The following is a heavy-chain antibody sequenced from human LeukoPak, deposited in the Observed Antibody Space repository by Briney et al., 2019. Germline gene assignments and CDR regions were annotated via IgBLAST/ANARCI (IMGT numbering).Heavy chain of an antibody. CDR3: ARESSYYYGMDV. CDR2: ISSSSRYI. V-gene: IGHV3-21*01. CDR1: GFTFSSYS. D-gene: IGHD2-2*01. Sequence: GGSLRLSCAASGFTFSSYSMNWVRQAPGKGLEWVSSISSSSRYIYYADSVKGRFTISRDNAKNSLYLQMNSLRAEDTAVYYCARESSYYYGMDVWGKGTTVTVSS. J-gene: IGHJ6*04.